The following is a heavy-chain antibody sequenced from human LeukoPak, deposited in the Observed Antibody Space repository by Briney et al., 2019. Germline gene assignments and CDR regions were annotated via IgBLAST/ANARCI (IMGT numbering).Heavy chain of an antibody. V-gene: IGHV1-46*01. CDR1: GYTFTSYY. CDR2: INPSGGST. CDR3: AADRTVSSTYYYAVDV. D-gene: IGHD2-2*01. Sequence: ASVKVSCKASGYTFTSYYMHWVRQAPGQGLEWMGIINPSGGSTIYAQKFQGRVTMTRDTSTSTVYMELSSLRSEDTAVYYCAADRTVSSTYYYAVDVWGQGTAVTVSS. J-gene: IGHJ6*02.